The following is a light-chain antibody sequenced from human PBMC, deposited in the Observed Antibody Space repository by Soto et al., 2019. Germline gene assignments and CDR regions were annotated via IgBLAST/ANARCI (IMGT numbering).Light chain of an antibody. Sequence: EILMTQSPASLSLSPGERAALSCRASQSISGYLGWYQQKPGQAPRLLIYADSNRATGIPARFSGSGSGRDFTLTISSLEPEDFSVYYCQKRYNWPINCGQGTRREIK. CDR1: QSISGY. CDR2: ADS. V-gene: IGKV3-11*02. J-gene: IGKJ5*01. CDR3: QKRYNWPIN.